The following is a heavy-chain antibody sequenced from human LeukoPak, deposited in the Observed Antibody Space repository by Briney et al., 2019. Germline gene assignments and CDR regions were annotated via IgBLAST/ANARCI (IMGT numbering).Heavy chain of an antibody. Sequence: PSETLSLTCTVSGGSISSSSYYWGWIRQPPGKGLEWIGSICYSGSTYYNPSLKSRVTISVDTSKNQFSLKLSSVTAADTAVYYCVGSGSYLSWFDPWGQGTLVTVSS. CDR1: GGSISSSSYY. J-gene: IGHJ5*02. CDR3: VGSGSYLSWFDP. V-gene: IGHV4-39*01. CDR2: ICYSGST. D-gene: IGHD3-10*01.